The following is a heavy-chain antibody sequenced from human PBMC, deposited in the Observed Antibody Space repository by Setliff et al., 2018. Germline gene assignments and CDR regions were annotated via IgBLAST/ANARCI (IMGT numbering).Heavy chain of an antibody. Sequence: ETLSLTCAVYGGSFSTYFWSWIRQPPGKGLEWLASINPHGSEKYYADSVKGRFTISRDNAKNSLSLQMNSLRAEDTAVYYCAKAGVVVVEYYFDYWGQGTLVAVSS. CDR1: GGSFSTYF. CDR2: INPHGSEK. V-gene: IGHV3-7*03. J-gene: IGHJ4*02. CDR3: AKAGVVVVEYYFDY. D-gene: IGHD3-22*01.